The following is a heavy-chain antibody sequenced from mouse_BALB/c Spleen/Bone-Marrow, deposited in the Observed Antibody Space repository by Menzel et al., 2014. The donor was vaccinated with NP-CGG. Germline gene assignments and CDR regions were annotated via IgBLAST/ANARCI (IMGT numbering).Heavy chain of an antibody. CDR3: ARHPSLWLRRGFAY. V-gene: IGHV4-1*02. J-gene: IGHJ3*01. D-gene: IGHD2-2*01. CDR2: ITPDSSTI. CDR1: GFDFSRYW. Sequence: VQLQQSGGGLVQPGGSLKLSCEASGFDFSRYWMTWVRQAPGKGLEWIGEITPDSSTINYTPSLKDKFIISRDNAKNTLYLQMSKVRSEDTALYYCARHPSLWLRRGFAYWGQGTLVTVSA.